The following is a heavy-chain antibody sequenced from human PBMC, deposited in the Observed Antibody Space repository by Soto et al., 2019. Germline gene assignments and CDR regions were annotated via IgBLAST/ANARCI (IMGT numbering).Heavy chain of an antibody. V-gene: IGHV3-30-3*01. J-gene: IGHJ6*02. Sequence: GGSLRLSCAASGFTFSSYAMHWVRQAPGKGLEWVAVISYDGSNKYYADSVKGRFTISRDNSKNTLYLQMHSLRAEDTAVYYCARAPGGMDVWGQGTTVTVSS. CDR3: ARAPGGMDV. CDR2: ISYDGSNK. CDR1: GFTFSSYA.